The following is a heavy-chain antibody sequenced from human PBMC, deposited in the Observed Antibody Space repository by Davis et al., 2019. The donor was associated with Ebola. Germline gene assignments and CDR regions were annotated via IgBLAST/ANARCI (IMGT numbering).Heavy chain of an antibody. CDR1: GFSLTTPGVG. CDR3: AHRRLQQLVFGRGYNWFDP. D-gene: IGHD6-13*01. J-gene: IGHJ5*02. Sequence: SGPTLVKPTQTLTLTCTFSGFSLTTPGVGVGWIRQPPGKALEWLALIYWDDDKRYSPSLKSRLTITKDTSKNQVVLTMTNMDPVDTATYYCAHRRLQQLVFGRGYNWFDPWGQGTLVTVSS. CDR2: IYWDDDK. V-gene: IGHV2-5*02.